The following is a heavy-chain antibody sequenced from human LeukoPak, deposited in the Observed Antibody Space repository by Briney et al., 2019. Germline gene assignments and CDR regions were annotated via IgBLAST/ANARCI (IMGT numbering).Heavy chain of an antibody. D-gene: IGHD3-9*01. V-gene: IGHV3-33*01. J-gene: IGHJ4*02. Sequence: PGGSLRLSCAASGFTFSSYGMHWVRQAPGKGLEWVAVIWYDGSNKYYADSVKGRFTISRDNSKNTLYLQMNSLRAEDTAVYYCTTVRLDWFSPLDYWGQGTLVTVSS. CDR3: TTVRLDWFSPLDY. CDR1: GFTFSSYG. CDR2: IWYDGSNK.